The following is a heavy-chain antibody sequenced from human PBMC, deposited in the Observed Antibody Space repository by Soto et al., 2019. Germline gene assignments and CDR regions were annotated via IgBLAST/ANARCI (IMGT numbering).Heavy chain of an antibody. Sequence: PSETLSLTCAVYGGSFRGYYWSWIRQPPGKGPEWIGEINHSGSTNYNPSLKSRVTISVDTSKNQFSLKLSSVTAADTAVYYCARFNKYYYDSSAPKWGQGTLVTVSS. J-gene: IGHJ4*02. D-gene: IGHD3-22*01. CDR2: INHSGST. CDR1: GGSFRGYY. V-gene: IGHV4-34*01. CDR3: ARFNKYYYDSSAPK.